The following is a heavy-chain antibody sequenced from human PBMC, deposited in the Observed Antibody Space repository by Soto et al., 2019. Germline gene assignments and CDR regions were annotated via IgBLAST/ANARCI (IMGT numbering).Heavy chain of an antibody. D-gene: IGHD6-13*01. CDR1: RVTFSSYT. Sequence: GAPVKVSSKAPRVTFSSYTLSWARHAPGQGLEWMGRIIPILGIANYAQKFQGRVTITADKSTSTAYMELSSLRSEDTAVYYCASSDSSSWSDAFDIWGQGTMVTVSS. V-gene: IGHV1-69*02. CDR3: ASSDSSSWSDAFDI. CDR2: IIPILGIA. J-gene: IGHJ3*02.